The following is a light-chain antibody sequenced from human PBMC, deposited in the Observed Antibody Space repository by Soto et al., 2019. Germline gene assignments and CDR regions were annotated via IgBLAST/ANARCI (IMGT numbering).Light chain of an antibody. CDR2: WSS. CDR3: QQYYSTPL. J-gene: IGKJ2*01. CDR1: QSVLYSSNNKNY. Sequence: DIVMTQSPDSLAVSLGERATINCKSSQSVLYSSNNKNYLAWYQQKPGQPPKLLIYWSSTRESGVPDRFSGSGSWTAFTLTISSLQAEDVAVYYCQQYYSTPLFGQGTKLEIK. V-gene: IGKV4-1*01.